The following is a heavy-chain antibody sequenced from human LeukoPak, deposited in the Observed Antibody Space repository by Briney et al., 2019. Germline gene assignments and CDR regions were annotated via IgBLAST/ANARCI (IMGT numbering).Heavy chain of an antibody. J-gene: IGHJ4*02. CDR1: GFSLSTSGVG. V-gene: IGHV2-5*02. CDR3: AHHLGLWFGEFHFDY. Sequence: ESGPALVKPTQTLTLTCTFSGFSLSTSGVGVGWIRQPPGKALEWLALIYWDDDKRYSPSLKSRLTITKDTSKNQVVLTMTNMDPVDTATYYCAHHLGLWFGEFHFDYWGQGTLVTVSS. CDR2: IYWDDDK. D-gene: IGHD3-10*01.